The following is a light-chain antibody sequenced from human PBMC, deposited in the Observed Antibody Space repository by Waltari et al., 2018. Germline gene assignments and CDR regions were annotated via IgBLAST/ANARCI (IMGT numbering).Light chain of an antibody. V-gene: IGKV3-20*01. J-gene: IGKJ1*01. CDR1: QSIGWY. Sequence: EIVLTQSPGTLSLSPGERATLSCRASQSIGWYLAWYQQEPDQAPRLLIYGASSRATGIPDRFSGSGSGTDFSLTISRLEPEDFAVYYCQNHERLPATFGQGTKVEIK. CDR3: QNHERLPAT. CDR2: GAS.